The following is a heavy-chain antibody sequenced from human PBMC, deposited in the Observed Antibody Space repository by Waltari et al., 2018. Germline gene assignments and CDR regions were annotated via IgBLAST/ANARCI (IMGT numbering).Heavy chain of an antibody. CDR2: IYHSGST. D-gene: IGHD5-18*01. CDR3: ASGYSYGKGYYYYGMDV. CDR1: GYSISSGSY. Sequence: QVQLQESGPGLVKPSETLSLTCAVSGYSISSGSYWGWIRQPPGKGLEWIGSIYHSGSTYYNPSLKSRVTISVDTSKNQFSLKLSSVTAADTAVYYCASGYSYGKGYYYYGMDVWGQGTTVTVSS. V-gene: IGHV4-38-2*01. J-gene: IGHJ6*02.